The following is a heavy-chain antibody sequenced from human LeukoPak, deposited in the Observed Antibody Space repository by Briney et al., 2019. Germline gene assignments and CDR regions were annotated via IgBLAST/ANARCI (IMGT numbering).Heavy chain of an antibody. V-gene: IGHV3-11*01. CDR3: ARDQYLDY. Sequence: GESLRLSCAASGFTFSDYYMNWLRQAPGKGLEWVSSISRGGNSIYYAESVKGRFTVSRDNAKNSLYLQMNSLRAEDTAVYYCARDQYLDYRGQGTLVTVSS. D-gene: IGHD4-11*01. CDR1: GFTFSDYY. CDR2: ISRGGNSI. J-gene: IGHJ4*02.